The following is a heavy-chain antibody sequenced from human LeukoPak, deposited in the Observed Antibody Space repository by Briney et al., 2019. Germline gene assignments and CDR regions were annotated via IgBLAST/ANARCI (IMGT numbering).Heavy chain of an antibody. CDR2: IYYSGNT. V-gene: IGHV4-59*01. CDR3: ASHRGGYISA. Sequence: PSETLSLTCTVSGGSISSYFWSWIRQPPGKGLELIGYIYYSGNTNYNPSLKSRVTISIDTSKNQFSLKLSSVTAADTAVYYCASHRGGYISAWGQGTLVIVSS. D-gene: IGHD3-16*01. CDR1: GGSISSYF. J-gene: IGHJ5*02.